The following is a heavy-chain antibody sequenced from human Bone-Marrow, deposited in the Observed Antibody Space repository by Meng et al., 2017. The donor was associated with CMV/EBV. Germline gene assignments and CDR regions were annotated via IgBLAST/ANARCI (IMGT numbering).Heavy chain of an antibody. CDR1: GGSISSYY. V-gene: IGHV4-59*01. CDR3: ARGGIAAAFYNWFDP. Sequence: GSLRLSCTVSGGSISSYYWSWIRQPPGKGLEWIGYIYYSGSTNYNPSLKSRVTISVDTSKNQFSLKLSSVTAADTAVYYCARGGIAAAFYNWFDPWGQGPLVTVTS. J-gene: IGHJ5*02. CDR2: IYYSGST. D-gene: IGHD6-13*01.